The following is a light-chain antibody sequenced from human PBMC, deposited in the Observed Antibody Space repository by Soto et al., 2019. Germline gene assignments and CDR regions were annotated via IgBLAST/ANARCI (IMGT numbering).Light chain of an antibody. Sequence: VMTQSPATLSVSPGEGATLSCRSSQTVSNFLAWYQQKPGQAPRLLIYDASNRATGIPARFSGSGSGTDFTLTISSLEPEDFAVYYCQQRSNGPPITFGQGTRLEI. J-gene: IGKJ5*01. V-gene: IGKV3-11*01. CDR2: DAS. CDR1: QTVSNF. CDR3: QQRSNGPPIT.